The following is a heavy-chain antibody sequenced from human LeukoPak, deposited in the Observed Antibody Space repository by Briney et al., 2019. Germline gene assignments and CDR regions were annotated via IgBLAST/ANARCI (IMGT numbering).Heavy chain of an antibody. CDR1: GFTLSSYW. Sequence: GGSLRLSCAASGFTLSSYWMHWVRQAPGKGVVWVSRINSDGSSTSYADPAKGRFTIWRDNAKNSLYLQMNSLGAEDAAIYFCARDRVGSHDYWGQGTLVFVSS. CDR3: ARDRVGSHDY. J-gene: IGHJ4*02. V-gene: IGHV3-74*01. CDR2: INSDGSST. D-gene: IGHD3-10*01.